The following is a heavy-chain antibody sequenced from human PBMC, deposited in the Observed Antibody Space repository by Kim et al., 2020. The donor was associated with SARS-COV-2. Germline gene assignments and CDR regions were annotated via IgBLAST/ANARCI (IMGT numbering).Heavy chain of an antibody. D-gene: IGHD3-10*01. V-gene: IGHV3-30*02. J-gene: IGHJ4*02. Sequence: KGRFTISRDNSKNTLYLQMNSLRAEDTAVYYCAKDPYYYGSGSRFPYLDYWGQGTLVTVSS. CDR3: AKDPYYYGSGSRFPYLDY.